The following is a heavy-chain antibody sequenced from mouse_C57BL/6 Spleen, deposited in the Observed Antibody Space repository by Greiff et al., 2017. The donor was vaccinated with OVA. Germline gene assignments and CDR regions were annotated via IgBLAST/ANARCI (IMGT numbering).Heavy chain of an antibody. CDR1: GYAFSSSW. CDR3: ARNYGNYYFDY. Sequence: QVQLQQSGPELVKPGASVKISCKASGYAFSSSWMNWVKQRPGKGLEWIGRIYPGDGDTNYNGKFKGKATLTADKSSSTAYMQLLSLTSEDSAVYFCARNYGNYYFDYWGQGTTLTVSS. J-gene: IGHJ2*01. D-gene: IGHD2-1*01. CDR2: IYPGDGDT. V-gene: IGHV1-82*01.